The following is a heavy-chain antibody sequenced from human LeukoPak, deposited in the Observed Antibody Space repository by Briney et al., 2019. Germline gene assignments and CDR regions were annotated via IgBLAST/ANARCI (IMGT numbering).Heavy chain of an antibody. D-gene: IGHD3-3*01. V-gene: IGHV4-39*01. J-gene: IGHJ4*02. CDR3: ARHGPYYDFWSGYYPFDY. CDR2: IYYSGST. CDR1: GGSISSSSYY. Sequence: SETLSLTCTVSGGSISSSSYYWGWIRQPPGKGLEWIGSIYYSGSTYYNPSIKSRVTISVDTSKNQFSLKLSSVTAADTAVYYCARHGPYYDFWSGYYPFDYWGQGTLVTVSS.